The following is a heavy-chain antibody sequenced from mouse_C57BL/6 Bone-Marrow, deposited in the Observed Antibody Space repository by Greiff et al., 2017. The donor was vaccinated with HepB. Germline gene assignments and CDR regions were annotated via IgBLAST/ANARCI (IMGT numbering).Heavy chain of an antibody. Sequence: DVKLVESGPGLVKPSQSLSLTCSVTGYSITSGYYWNWIRQFPGNKLEWMGYISYDGSNNYNPSLKNRISITRDTSKNQFFLKLNSVTTEDTATYYCAGSNYSYFFDYWGQGTTLTVSS. CDR2: ISYDGSN. J-gene: IGHJ2*01. V-gene: IGHV3-6*01. D-gene: IGHD2-5*01. CDR3: AGSNYSYFFDY. CDR1: GYSITSGYY.